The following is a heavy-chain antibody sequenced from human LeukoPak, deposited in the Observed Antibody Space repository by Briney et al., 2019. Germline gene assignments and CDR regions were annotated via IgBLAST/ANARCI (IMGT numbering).Heavy chain of an antibody. Sequence: ASVKVSCKASGYAFTSYDINWVRQATGQGLEWMGWMNPDDGKTDYAPRFQGRVTMTRNTSISTAYMELSSLRSEDTAVYYCARDMLQPGVFDYWGQGTLVTVSS. CDR2: MNPDDGKT. V-gene: IGHV1-8*01. CDR3: ARDMLQPGVFDY. CDR1: GYAFTSYD. D-gene: IGHD2-8*01. J-gene: IGHJ4*02.